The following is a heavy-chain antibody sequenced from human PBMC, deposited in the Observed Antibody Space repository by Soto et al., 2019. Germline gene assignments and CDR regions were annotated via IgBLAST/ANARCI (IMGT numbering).Heavy chain of an antibody. CDR3: AVYGYGVSAAAY. CDR1: GLTFRNDW. CDR2: IDQDGSER. D-gene: IGHD4-17*01. Sequence: HPGGSLRPSWAGSGLTFRNDWLSWGRQAPGKGLEWVANIDQDGSERYYVDSVRGRFTISRDNVENSLYLQLNSLRPEDTAVYYCAVYGYGVSAAAYWGQGTLVTVSS. J-gene: IGHJ4*02. V-gene: IGHV3-7*03.